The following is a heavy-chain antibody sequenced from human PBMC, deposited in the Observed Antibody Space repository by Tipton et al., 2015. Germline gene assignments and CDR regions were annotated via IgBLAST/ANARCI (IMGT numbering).Heavy chain of an antibody. CDR1: GFTFSSYG. CDR3: AKSIAVAGEYYGMDV. J-gene: IGHJ6*02. CDR2: ISYDGSNK. D-gene: IGHD6-19*01. Sequence: SLRLSCAASGFTFSSYGMHWVRQAPGKGLEWVAVISYDGSNKYYADSVKGRFTISRDNSKNTLYLQMNSLRAEDTAVYYCAKSIAVAGEYYGMDVWGQGTTVTVSS. V-gene: IGHV3-30*18.